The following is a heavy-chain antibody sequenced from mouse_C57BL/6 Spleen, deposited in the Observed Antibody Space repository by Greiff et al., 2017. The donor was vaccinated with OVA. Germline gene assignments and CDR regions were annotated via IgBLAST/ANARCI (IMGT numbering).Heavy chain of an antibody. V-gene: IGHV1-39*01. CDR1: GYSFTDYN. CDR3: ARGAYYDYARAFDY. J-gene: IGHJ2*01. D-gene: IGHD2-4*01. CDR2: INPNYGTT. Sequence: VQLQQSGPELVKPGASVKISCKASGYSFTDYNMNWVKQSNGKSLEWIGVINPNYGTTRYNQKFKGKATLTVDQSSSTAYMQLNSLTSEDSAVYCCARGAYYDYARAFDYWGQGTTLTVSS.